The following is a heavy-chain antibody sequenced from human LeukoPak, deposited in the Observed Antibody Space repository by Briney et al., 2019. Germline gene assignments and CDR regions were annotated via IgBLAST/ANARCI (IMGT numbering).Heavy chain of an antibody. CDR3: AKAKYDYGSGSYSPFDN. V-gene: IGHV3-9*01. Sequence: GRSLRLSCAASGFTFDDYAMHWVRQGPGKALEWVSYISWNSASVGYADSVKGRFTIPRDSAKNSLYLQMNSLTPEDTALYYCAKAKYDYGSGSYSPFDNWGQGIRVTVSS. J-gene: IGHJ4*02. CDR2: ISWNSASV. D-gene: IGHD3-10*01. CDR1: GFTFDDYA.